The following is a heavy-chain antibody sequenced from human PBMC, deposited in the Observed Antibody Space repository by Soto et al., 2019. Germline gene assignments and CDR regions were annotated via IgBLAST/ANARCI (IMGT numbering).Heavy chain of an antibody. CDR3: ARSTGAAARTWYFAY. V-gene: IGHV1-69*13. CDR1: GGTFSSYA. Sequence: GASVKVSCKASGGTFSSYAISWVRQAPGQGLEWMGGIIPIFGTANYAQKFQGRVTITADESTSTAYMELSSLRSEDTAVYYCARSTGAAARTWYFAYWGQGTLVTVAS. J-gene: IGHJ4*02. CDR2: IIPIFGTA. D-gene: IGHD6-13*01.